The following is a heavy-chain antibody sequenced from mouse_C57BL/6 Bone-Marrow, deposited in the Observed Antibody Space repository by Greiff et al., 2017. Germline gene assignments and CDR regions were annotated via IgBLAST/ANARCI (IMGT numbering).Heavy chain of an antibody. J-gene: IGHJ2*01. Sequence: VQLVESGPELVKPGASVKISCKASGYAFSISWMNWVKQRPGKGLEWIGRIYPGDGDTNYNGKFKGKATLTADKSSSTAYMQLSSLTSEDSAVYFCARKEITTVAPLDYWGQGTTLTVSS. CDR3: ARKEITTVAPLDY. D-gene: IGHD1-1*01. V-gene: IGHV1-82*01. CDR2: IYPGDGDT. CDR1: GYAFSISW.